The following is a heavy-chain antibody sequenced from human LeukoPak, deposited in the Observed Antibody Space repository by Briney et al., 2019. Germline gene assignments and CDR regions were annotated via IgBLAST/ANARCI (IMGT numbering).Heavy chain of an antibody. V-gene: IGHV4-61*08. J-gene: IGHJ4*02. Sequence: SETLSLTCTVSGDSVSSGGYYWSWIRQPPGKGLEWIGYIYYSGSTSHNPSLKSRVTISVDTSQNQFSLKLISVTAADTAVFYCASARWDFWGQGVLVTVSS. D-gene: IGHD5-24*01. CDR2: IYYSGST. CDR1: GDSVSSGGYY. CDR3: ASARWDF.